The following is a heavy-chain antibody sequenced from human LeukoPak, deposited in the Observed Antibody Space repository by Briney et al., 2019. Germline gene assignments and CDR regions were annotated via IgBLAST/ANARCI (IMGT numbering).Heavy chain of an antibody. V-gene: IGHV3-7*01. Sequence: GGSLRLSCAASGSTFSSYWMSWVRQAPGKGLEWVANIKKDGSEKYYVDSVKGRFTISRDNAKNSLYLQMNSLRAEDTAVYYCARAFDILTGWFDPWGQGTLVTVSS. CDR1: GSTFSSYW. CDR3: ARAFDILTGWFDP. J-gene: IGHJ5*02. CDR2: IKKDGSEK. D-gene: IGHD3-9*01.